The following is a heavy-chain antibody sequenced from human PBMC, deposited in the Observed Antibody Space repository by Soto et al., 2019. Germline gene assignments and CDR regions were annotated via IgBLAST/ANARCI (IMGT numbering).Heavy chain of an antibody. CDR1: GYSISSGYH. CDR2: VHYSGNT. CDR3: ARQDRVVAEGRWFDP. D-gene: IGHD2-15*01. V-gene: IGHV4-38-2*02. J-gene: IGHJ5*02. Sequence: KTLETLSLTCTVSGYSISSGYHWAWIRQPPGKGLEWLGSVHYSGNTYYNPSLKSRLTISVDKSKNQFSLNLSSVTAADTAVYYCARQDRVVAEGRWFDPWGQGTLVTVSS.